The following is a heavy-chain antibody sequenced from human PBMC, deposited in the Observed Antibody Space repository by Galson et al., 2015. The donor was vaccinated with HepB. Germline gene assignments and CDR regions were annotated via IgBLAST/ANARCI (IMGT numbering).Heavy chain of an antibody. D-gene: IGHD3-3*01. V-gene: IGHV3-21*01. Sequence: SLRLSCAASGFTFSSYSMNWVRQAPGKGLEWVSSISSSSSYIYYADSVKGRFTISRDNAKNSLYLQMNSLRAEDTAVYYCARGPFTYDFWSGYPNWFDPWGQGTLVTVSS. CDR1: GFTFSSYS. CDR3: ARGPFTYDFWSGYPNWFDP. CDR2: ISSSSSYI. J-gene: IGHJ5*02.